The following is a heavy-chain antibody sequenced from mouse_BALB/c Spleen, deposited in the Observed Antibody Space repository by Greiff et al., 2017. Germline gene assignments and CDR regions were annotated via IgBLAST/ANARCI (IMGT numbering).Heavy chain of an antibody. CDR1: GYSITSGYY. Sequence: EVQLVESGPGLVKPSQSLSLTCSVTGYSITSGYYWNWIRQFPGIKLEWMGYISYDGSNNYNPSLKNRISITRDTSKNQLFLKLNSVTTEDTATYYCARTYERNAMDYWGQGTSVTVSS. J-gene: IGHJ4*01. CDR3: ARTYERNAMDY. V-gene: IGHV3-6*02. CDR2: ISYDGSN. D-gene: IGHD5-1*01.